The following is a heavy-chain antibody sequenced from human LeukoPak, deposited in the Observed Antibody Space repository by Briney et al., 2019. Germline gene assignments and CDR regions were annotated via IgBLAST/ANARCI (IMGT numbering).Heavy chain of an antibody. J-gene: IGHJ6*02. D-gene: IGHD1-20*01. CDR1: GGTFSSYA. Sequence: ASVKVSCKASGGTFSSYAISWVRQAPGQGLEWMGRIIPILGIANYAQKFQGRVTITADKSTSTAYMELSGLRSEDTAVYYCARDPHNWNPGYGMDVWGQGTTVTVSS. CDR2: IIPILGIA. CDR3: ARDPHNWNPGYGMDV. V-gene: IGHV1-69*04.